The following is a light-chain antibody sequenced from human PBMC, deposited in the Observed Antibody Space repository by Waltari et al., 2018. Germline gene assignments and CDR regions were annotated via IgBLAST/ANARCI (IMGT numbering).Light chain of an antibody. V-gene: IGLV8-61*01. CDR2: NTN. CDR3: VLYMGRGVWV. J-gene: IGLJ3*02. CDR1: SGLVSSSSY. Sequence: QTVVTQEPSFSVSPGGTVSLTCGLSSGLVSSSSYHTWYQQTPGQTPRTLIYNTNPRSSGVPDRFSGSILGNKAALTITGAQADDESDYYCVLYMGRGVWVFGGGTKLTVL.